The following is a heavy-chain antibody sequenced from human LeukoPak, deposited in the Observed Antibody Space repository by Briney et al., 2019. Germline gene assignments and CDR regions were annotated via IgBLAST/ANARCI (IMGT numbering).Heavy chain of an antibody. Sequence: LGESLKISCKGSGYRFTSYWITWLRQMPGKGLEWMGTIDPSDSYTNYSPSFQGHVTISADKSISTAYLQWSSLKASDTAMYYCARDYGDYISWFDPWGQGTLVTVSS. J-gene: IGHJ5*02. D-gene: IGHD4-17*01. CDR2: IDPSDSYT. CDR1: GYRFTSYW. CDR3: ARDYGDYISWFDP. V-gene: IGHV5-10-1*01.